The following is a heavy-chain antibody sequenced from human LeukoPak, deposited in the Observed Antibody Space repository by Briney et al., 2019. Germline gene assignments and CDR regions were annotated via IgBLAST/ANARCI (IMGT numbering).Heavy chain of an antibody. CDR2: IGYSGST. D-gene: IGHD3-10*01. CDR3: ATLNYYGSGSYYNKDY. Sequence: SETLSLTCSVSGGSISSYYWSWIRQPPGKGLEWIGYIGYSGSTNYNPSLKSRVTISVDTSNNQFSLKLSSVTAADTAVYYCATLNYYGSGSYYNKDYWGQGTLVTVSS. J-gene: IGHJ4*02. CDR1: GGSISSYY. V-gene: IGHV4-59*12.